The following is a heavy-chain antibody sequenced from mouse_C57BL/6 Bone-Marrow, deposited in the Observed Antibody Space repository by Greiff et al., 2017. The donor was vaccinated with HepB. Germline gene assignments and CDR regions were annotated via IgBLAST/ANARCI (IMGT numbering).Heavy chain of an antibody. CDR3: ARLRRVTIAY. CDR1: EYEFPSHD. J-gene: IGHJ3*01. Sequence: EVKLLESGGGLVQPGASLKLSCESNEYEFPSHDMSWVRKTPEKRLELVAAINSDGGSTYYPDTMERRFIISRDNTKKTLYLQMSSLRSEDTAFYYCARLRRVTIAYWGQGTLVTVSA. D-gene: IGHD2-12*01. CDR2: INSDGGST. V-gene: IGHV5-2*01.